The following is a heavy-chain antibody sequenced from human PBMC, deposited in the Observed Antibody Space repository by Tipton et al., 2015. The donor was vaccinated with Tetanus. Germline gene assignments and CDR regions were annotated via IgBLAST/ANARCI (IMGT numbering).Heavy chain of an antibody. CDR1: GFTFSSYA. CDR3: AKVSDLRIAAAGTGDY. J-gene: IGHJ4*02. CDR2: ISGSGGST. D-gene: IGHD6-13*01. V-gene: IGHV3-23*01. Sequence: SLRLSCAASGFTFSSYAMSWVRQAPGKGLEWVSAISGSGGSTYYADSVKGRFTISRDNSKNTLYLQMNSLRAEDTAVYYCAKVSDLRIAAAGTGDYWGQGTLVTVSS.